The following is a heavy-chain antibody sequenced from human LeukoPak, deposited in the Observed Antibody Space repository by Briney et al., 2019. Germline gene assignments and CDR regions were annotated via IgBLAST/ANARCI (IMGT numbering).Heavy chain of an antibody. D-gene: IGHD6-19*01. V-gene: IGHV1-18*01. CDR2: ISPDNGNT. CDR3: ARAGPGSGWYFDY. Sequence: ASLKVSCKASGYDFTSVGITWVRRAPGQGLEWMGWISPDNGNTRYAQKFQGRVAMTTDTSTTTAYMELRGLRFNDTAVYYCARAGPGSGWYFDYWGQGTLVTVSS. CDR1: GYDFTSVG. J-gene: IGHJ4*02.